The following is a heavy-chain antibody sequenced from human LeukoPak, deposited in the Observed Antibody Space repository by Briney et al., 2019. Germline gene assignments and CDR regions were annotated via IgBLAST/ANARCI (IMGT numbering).Heavy chain of an antibody. Sequence: GGSLRLSCAASGFTVSSNYMSWVRQAPGKGLEWVAFIRYDGSNKYYADSVKGRFTISRDNSKNTLYLQMNSLRAEDTAVYYCARRYYYDSSGYYFDYWGQGTLVTVSS. D-gene: IGHD3-22*01. V-gene: IGHV3-30*02. CDR2: IRYDGSNK. J-gene: IGHJ4*02. CDR3: ARRYYYDSSGYYFDY. CDR1: GFTVSSNY.